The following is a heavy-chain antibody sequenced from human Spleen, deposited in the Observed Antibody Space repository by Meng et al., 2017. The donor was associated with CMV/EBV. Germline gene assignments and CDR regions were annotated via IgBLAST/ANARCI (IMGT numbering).Heavy chain of an antibody. Sequence: SETLSLTCTVFGGSFSGYFWNWIRQSPGTGLEWIGDINDSGVTTYNPSLKSRVTISLGTSNNQFSLRLNSVTAADTAVYYCAITFIRTAVDVWGLGTTVTVSS. CDR2: INDSGVT. D-gene: IGHD3-10*01. CDR1: GGSFSGYF. V-gene: IGHV4-34*01. J-gene: IGHJ6*02. CDR3: AITFIRTAVDV.